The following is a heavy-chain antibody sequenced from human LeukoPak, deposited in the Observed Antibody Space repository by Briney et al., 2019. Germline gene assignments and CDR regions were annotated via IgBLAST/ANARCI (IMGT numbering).Heavy chain of an antibody. CDR2: ISAYNGNT. D-gene: IGHD6-13*01. CDR3: ARAPLSYSSSWSYDY. Sequence: GASVKVSCKASGYTFTGYYMHWVRQAPGQGLEWMGWISAYNGNTNYAQKLQGRVTMTTDTSTSTAYMELRSLRSDDTAVYYCARAPLSYSSSWSYDYWGQGTLVTVSS. V-gene: IGHV1-18*04. CDR1: GYTFTGYY. J-gene: IGHJ4*02.